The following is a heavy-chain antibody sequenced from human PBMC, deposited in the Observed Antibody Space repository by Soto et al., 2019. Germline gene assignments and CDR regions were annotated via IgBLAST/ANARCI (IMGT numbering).Heavy chain of an antibody. CDR3: ASRPVAAAQYYFDY. J-gene: IGHJ4*02. CDR2: IYYSRST. V-gene: IGHV4-61*01. CDR1: GGSVSRGSYF. D-gene: IGHD6-13*01. Sequence: QVQLQESGPGLVEPSETLSLTCTVSGGSVSRGSYFWSWIRQPPGKGLEWIVYIYYSRSTDYNPSLKGPVTISVATSTSQFSLMLSSVTAANTAVYYCASRPVAAAQYYFDYWGQGTLVTVSS.